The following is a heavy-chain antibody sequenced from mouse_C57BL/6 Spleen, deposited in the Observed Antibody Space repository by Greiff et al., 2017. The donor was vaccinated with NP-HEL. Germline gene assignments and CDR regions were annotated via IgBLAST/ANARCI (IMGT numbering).Heavy chain of an antibody. D-gene: IGHD1-1*01. CDR2: IWTGGGT. V-gene: IGHV2-9-1*01. J-gene: IGHJ1*03. CDR3: ARNGPLLYYGSSYGYFDV. Sequence: VQGVESGPGLVAPSQSLSITCTVSGFSLTSYAISWVRQPPGKGLEWLGVIWTGGGTNYNSALKSRLSISKDNSKSQVFLKMNSLQTDDTARYYCARNGPLLYYGSSYGYFDVWGTGTTVTVSS. CDR1: GFSLTSYA.